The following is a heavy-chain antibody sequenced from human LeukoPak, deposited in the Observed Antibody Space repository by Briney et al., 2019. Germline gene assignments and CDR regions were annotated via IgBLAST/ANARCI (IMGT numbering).Heavy chain of an antibody. Sequence: ASVKVSCKASGGTFSSYAISWVRQAPGQGLEWMGWMNLNSGNTGYAQKFQGRVTMTRNTSISTAYMELSSLRSEDTAVYYCARAGGYCGRISCPYYFDYWGQGSLVAVSS. CDR1: GGTFSSYA. CDR3: ARAGGYCGRISCPYYFDY. CDR2: MNLNSGNT. D-gene: IGHD2-15*01. J-gene: IGHJ4*02. V-gene: IGHV1-8*02.